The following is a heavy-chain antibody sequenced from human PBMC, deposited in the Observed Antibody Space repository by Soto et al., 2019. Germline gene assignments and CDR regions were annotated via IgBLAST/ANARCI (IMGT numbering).Heavy chain of an antibody. CDR2: IKQDGSEK. D-gene: IGHD4-17*01. V-gene: IGHV3-7*01. CDR1: GFTFSSYW. Sequence: AGGSLRLSCAASGFTFSSYWMSWVRQAPGKGLEWVANIKQDGSEKYYVDSVKGRFTISRDNAKNSLYLQMNSLRAEDTAVYYCARKGSKFNYGGNPGWFDPWGQGTLVTVSS. J-gene: IGHJ5*02. CDR3: ARKGSKFNYGGNPGWFDP.